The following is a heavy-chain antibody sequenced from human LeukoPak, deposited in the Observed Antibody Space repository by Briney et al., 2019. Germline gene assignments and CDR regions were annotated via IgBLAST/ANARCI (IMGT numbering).Heavy chain of an antibody. CDR3: VRDRDYYDSSAYSYYYYGMDV. V-gene: IGHV1-46*01. Sequence: ASVKVSCKASGFTFTSYYMHWVRQGPGQGLEWMGVINLNGGATTYAQKFQGRVTMTRDTSTRTVYMELSSLTSEDTAVYYCVRDRDYYDSSAYSYYYYGMDVWGQGTTVTVSS. CDR1: GFTFTSYY. D-gene: IGHD3-22*01. J-gene: IGHJ6*02. CDR2: INLNGGAT.